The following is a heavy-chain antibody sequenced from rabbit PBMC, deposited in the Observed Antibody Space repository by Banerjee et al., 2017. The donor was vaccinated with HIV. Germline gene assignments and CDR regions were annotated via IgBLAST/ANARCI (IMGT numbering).Heavy chain of an antibody. J-gene: IGHJ4*01. D-gene: IGHD7-1*01. CDR2: INTSTGNT. V-gene: IGHV1S40*01. Sequence: QSLEESGGDLVKPGASLTLTCTASGFSFSNKYVMCWVRQAPGKGLEWIACINTSTGNTVYASWAKGRFTISKTSSTTVTLQMTSLTAADTATYFCARDRDGDAGYGSLALWGPGTLVTVS. CDR3: ARDRDGDAGYGSLAL. CDR1: GFSFSNKYV.